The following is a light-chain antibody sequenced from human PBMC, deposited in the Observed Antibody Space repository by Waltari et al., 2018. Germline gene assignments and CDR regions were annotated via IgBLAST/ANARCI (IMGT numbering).Light chain of an antibody. V-gene: IGKV3-15*01. Sequence: EIVMTQSPATVSVSPGERATLSCRASQSVSSNLAWYLQKPGQSPRLLIFGVSTRATGIPARFSGSGSGTEFTLTIVNMQSEDFAIYYCQQYNNWPPYTFGQGTKLEIK. CDR2: GVS. CDR3: QQYNNWPPYT. J-gene: IGKJ2*01. CDR1: QSVSSN.